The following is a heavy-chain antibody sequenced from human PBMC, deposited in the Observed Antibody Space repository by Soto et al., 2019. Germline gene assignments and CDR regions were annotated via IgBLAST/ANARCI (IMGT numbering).Heavy chain of an antibody. Sequence: SIRVSWRGAEYSFTSYGVRRVRQMPGKGLEWMGIIYPGDSDTRYSPSFQGQVTISADKSISTAYLQWSSLKASDTAMYYCASGTGIAAAGTPDYWGQGTLVTVSS. J-gene: IGHJ4*02. V-gene: IGHV5-51*01. CDR3: ASGTGIAAAGTPDY. CDR1: EYSFTSYG. CDR2: IYPGDSDT. D-gene: IGHD6-13*01.